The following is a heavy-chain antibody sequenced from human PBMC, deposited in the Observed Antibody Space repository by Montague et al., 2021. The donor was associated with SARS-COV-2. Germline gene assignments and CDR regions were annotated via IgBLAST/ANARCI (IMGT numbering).Heavy chain of an antibody. D-gene: IGHD2-15*01. J-gene: IGHJ4*02. CDR2: IYYSGST. CDR3: ARGVVAATYSFDY. Sequence: SETLSLICTVSGDSISGFYWSWIRQPPGKGLEWIGYIYYSGSTNYNPSLKGRLTMSVDTSKKQFSLKLSSVTAADTAVYYCARGVVAATYSFDYWGQGTLVTVSS. CDR1: GDSISGFY. V-gene: IGHV4-59*13.